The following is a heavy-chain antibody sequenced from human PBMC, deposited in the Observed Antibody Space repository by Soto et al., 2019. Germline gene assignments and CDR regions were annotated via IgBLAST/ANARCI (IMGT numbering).Heavy chain of an antibody. CDR2: IYSSGST. CDR3: ARSYDSSGYYYYAMDV. CDR1: GGSVSSGNYY. J-gene: IGHJ6*02. V-gene: IGHV4-61*01. D-gene: IGHD3-22*01. Sequence: SETLSLTCIVSGGSVSSGNYYWNWIRQPPGKGLEWIGYIYSSGSTKDSPSLKSRVTISVDTYKNQFSLNLRSVTDADTAVYYCARSYDSSGYYYYAMDVWGQGTTVTVSS.